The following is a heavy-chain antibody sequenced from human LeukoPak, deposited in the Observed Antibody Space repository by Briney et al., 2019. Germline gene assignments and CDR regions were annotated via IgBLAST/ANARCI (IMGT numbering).Heavy chain of an antibody. V-gene: IGHV3-74*03. CDR3: ARFAAYEYHFDY. CDR1: GLPFTTYW. Sequence: PGGSLRLSCVTSGLPFTTYWIHWIRQAPGKGLEWVSRLSSDGSRSTYADSVKGRFIISRDNAKKTVYLQMNSLRVEDTAFYFCARFAAYEYHFDYWGRGALVTVSS. J-gene: IGHJ4*02. CDR2: LSSDGSRS. D-gene: IGHD5-12*01.